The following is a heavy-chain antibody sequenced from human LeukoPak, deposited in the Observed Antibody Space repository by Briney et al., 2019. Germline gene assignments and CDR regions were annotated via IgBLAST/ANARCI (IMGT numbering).Heavy chain of an antibody. D-gene: IGHD6-13*01. J-gene: IGHJ4*02. CDR1: GYTFTGYY. CDR2: ISAYNGNT. CDR3: ARDGRSSWYGLDY. V-gene: IGHV1-18*04. Sequence: GASVKLSCKASGYTFTGYYMHWVRQAPGQGLEWMGWISAYNGNTNYAQKLQGRVTMTTDTSTNTAYMELRSLRSDDTAVYYCARDGRSSWYGLDYWGQGTLVTVSS.